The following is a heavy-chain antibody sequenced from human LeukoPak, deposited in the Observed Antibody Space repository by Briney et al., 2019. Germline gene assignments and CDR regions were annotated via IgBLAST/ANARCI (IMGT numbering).Heavy chain of an antibody. CDR1: GGSISSYY. CDR3: ARRGYDILTGSAYYYYYMDV. J-gene: IGHJ6*03. Sequence: SETLSLTCTVSGGSISSYYWSWIRQPPGKGLEWIGYIYYSGSTNYNPSLKSRVTISVDTSKNQFSLKLSSVTAADTAVYYCARRGYDILTGSAYYYYYMDVWGKGTTVTISS. D-gene: IGHD3-9*01. V-gene: IGHV4-59*12. CDR2: IYYSGST.